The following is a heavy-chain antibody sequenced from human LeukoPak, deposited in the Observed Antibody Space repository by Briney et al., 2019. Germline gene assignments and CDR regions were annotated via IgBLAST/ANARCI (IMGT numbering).Heavy chain of an antibody. CDR2: ISSSSSYI. CDR3: ARELGIAARRGYFDY. D-gene: IGHD6-6*01. V-gene: IGHV3-21*01. CDR1: GFTFSSYS. J-gene: IGHJ4*02. Sequence: GGSLGLSCAASGFTFSSYSMNWVRQAPGKGLEWVSSISSSSSYIYYADSVKGRFTISRDNAKNSLYLQMNSLRAEDTAVYYCARELGIAARRGYFDYWGQGTLVTVSS.